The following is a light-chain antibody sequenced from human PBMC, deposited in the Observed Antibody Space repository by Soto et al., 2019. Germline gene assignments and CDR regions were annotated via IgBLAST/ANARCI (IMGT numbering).Light chain of an antibody. CDR3: QQAYTFPRT. V-gene: IGKV1-12*01. CDR1: QDISHY. CDR2: GAS. J-gene: IGKJ1*01. Sequence: DIQLTQSPSFLSASVGDRVTITCRASQDISHYLAWYQQKPGKAPKLLIYGASSLQSGVPSRFSGSGSGTDFTLTISSLQPEDFATFYCQQAYTFPRTFGQGTKVDIK.